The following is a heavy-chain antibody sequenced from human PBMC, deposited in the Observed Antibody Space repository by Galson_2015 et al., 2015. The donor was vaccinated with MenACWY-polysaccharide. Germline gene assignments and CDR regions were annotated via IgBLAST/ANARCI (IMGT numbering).Heavy chain of an antibody. D-gene: IGHD5-24*01. CDR2: TYCRSQWYT. CDR1: GDSVSSNPAS. CDR3: ARDRGRHSHGPPYYFDF. V-gene: IGHV6-1*01. J-gene: IGHJ4*02. Sequence: CAISGDSVSSNPASWNWIRQSPSRGLEWLGRTYCRSQWYTDYAVSVKSRISINADASQNQFSLQLNSVTPDDTAVYYCARDRGRHSHGPPYYFDFWGQGTLVTVSS.